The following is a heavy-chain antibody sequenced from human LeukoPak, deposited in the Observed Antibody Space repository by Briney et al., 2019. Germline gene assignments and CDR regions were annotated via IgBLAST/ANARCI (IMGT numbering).Heavy chain of an antibody. Sequence: PSETLSLTCAVYGGSFSGYYWSWIRQPPGKGLEWIGEINHSGSTNYNPSLKSRVTISVDTSKNQFSLKLSSVTAADTAVYYCASLEGKSDHWGQGTLVTVSS. J-gene: IGHJ5*02. CDR1: GGSFSGYY. CDR3: ASLEGKSDH. CDR2: INHSGST. V-gene: IGHV4-34*01.